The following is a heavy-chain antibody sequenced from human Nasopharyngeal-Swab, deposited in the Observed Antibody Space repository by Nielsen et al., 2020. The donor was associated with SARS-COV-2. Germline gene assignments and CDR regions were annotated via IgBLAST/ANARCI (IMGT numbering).Heavy chain of an antibody. CDR3: ARGFLRSLGGSYYYYGMDV. D-gene: IGHD2/OR15-2a*01. Sequence: ASVKVSCKASGYTFTSYDINWVRQATGQGLEWMGWMNPSSGNTGYAQKFQGRVTMTRHTSISTAYMELSSLRSEDTAVYYCARGFLRSLGGSYYYYGMDVWGQGTTVTVSS. J-gene: IGHJ6*02. V-gene: IGHV1-8*01. CDR2: MNPSSGNT. CDR1: GYTFTSYD.